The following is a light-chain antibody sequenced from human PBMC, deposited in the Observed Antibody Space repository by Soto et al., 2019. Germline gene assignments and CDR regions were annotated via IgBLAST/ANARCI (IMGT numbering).Light chain of an antibody. V-gene: IGLV1-40*01. J-gene: IGLJ2*01. CDR2: GNS. Sequence: QSVLTQPPSVPGAPGQRVTISCTGSSSNIGAGYDVHWYQQLPGTAPKLLIYGNSNRPSGVPDRFSGSKSGTSASLAITGLHAEDEADYYCQSYDSSLSRVFGGGTKLTVL. CDR1: SSNIGAGYD. CDR3: QSYDSSLSRV.